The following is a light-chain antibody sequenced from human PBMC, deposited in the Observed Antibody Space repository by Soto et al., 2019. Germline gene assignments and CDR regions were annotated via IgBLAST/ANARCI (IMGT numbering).Light chain of an antibody. J-gene: IGKJ2*01. V-gene: IGKV3-15*01. Sequence: ETVMTQSPATLSVSPGERVTLSCRASQSVRTNLVWYQQSPGQPPRLLIYGASDRVAGVPDRFSGSGSGTDFTLTISGLQYEDCAVYYCQQYNEWPRTFGQGTKLEIK. CDR2: GAS. CDR1: QSVRTN. CDR3: QQYNEWPRT.